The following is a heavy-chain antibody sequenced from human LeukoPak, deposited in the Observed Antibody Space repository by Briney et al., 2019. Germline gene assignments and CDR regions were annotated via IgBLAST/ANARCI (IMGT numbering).Heavy chain of an antibody. CDR2: IYTSGST. J-gene: IGHJ5*02. V-gene: IGHV4-4*07. Sequence: SETLSLTCTVSGGSISSYYWSWIRQPAGKGLEWIGRIYTSGSTNYNPSLKSRVTMSVDTSKNQFSLKLNSVTAADTAVYYCARERDNQLPTYNWFDPWGQGTLVTVSS. CDR3: ARERDNQLPTYNWFDP. CDR1: GGSISSYY. D-gene: IGHD2-2*01.